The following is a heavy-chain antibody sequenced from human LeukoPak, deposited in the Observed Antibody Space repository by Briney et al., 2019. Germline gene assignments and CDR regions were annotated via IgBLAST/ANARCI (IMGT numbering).Heavy chain of an antibody. Sequence: SSETLSLTCTVSGGSISSYYWSWIRQPPGKGLEWIGYIYYSGSTNYNPSLKSRVTISVDTSKNQFSLKLSSVTAADTAVYYCAGSYAYYYYYYMDVWGKGTTVTISS. D-gene: IGHD3-16*01. V-gene: IGHV4-59*01. J-gene: IGHJ6*03. CDR2: IYYSGST. CDR3: AGSYAYYYYYYMDV. CDR1: GGSISSYY.